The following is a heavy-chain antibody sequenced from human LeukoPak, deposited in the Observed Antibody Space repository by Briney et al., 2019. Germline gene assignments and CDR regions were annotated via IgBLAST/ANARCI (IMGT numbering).Heavy chain of an antibody. CDR3: VVTSTPYSHPYMDV. CDR1: GFTLRSYA. J-gene: IGHJ6*03. CDR2: ISYDGTNK. Sequence: GGSLRLSCAVSGFTLRSYALHWVRQAPGKGLEWVTIISYDGTNKYYADSVKGRFTVSRDNSKNTQFLQMNSLKADDSAVYYCVVTSTPYSHPYMDVWGKGTTVTVS. V-gene: IGHV3-30*04. D-gene: IGHD5-18*01.